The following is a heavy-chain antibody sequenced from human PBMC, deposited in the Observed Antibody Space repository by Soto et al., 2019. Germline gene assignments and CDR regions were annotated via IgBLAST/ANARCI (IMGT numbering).Heavy chain of an antibody. CDR2: IIAGNTNT. J-gene: IGHJ4*02. Sequence: ASVKVSCKAFGYTFSHYAMHWVRQAPGQRLEWMGWIIAGNTNTKYSQKFQGRVTFTRDTSASKAYMELSSLTSEDTAVYYCARQAQYPNTWCSIDYWGQGTLVTVSS. V-gene: IGHV1-3*01. CDR1: GYTFSHYA. D-gene: IGHD2-8*02. CDR3: ARQAQYPNTWCSIDY.